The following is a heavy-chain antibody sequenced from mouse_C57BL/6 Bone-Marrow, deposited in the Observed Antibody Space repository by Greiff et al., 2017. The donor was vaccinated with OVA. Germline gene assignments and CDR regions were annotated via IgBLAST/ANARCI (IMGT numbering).Heavy chain of an antibody. CDR1: GFNIKDDY. D-gene: IGHD1-1*01. CDR3: TRLLREFAY. V-gene: IGHV14-4*01. J-gene: IGHJ3*01. Sequence: VQLQQSGAELVRPGASVKLSCTASGFNIKDDYMHWVKQRPEQGLEWIGWLDPENGDTEYASKFQGKATITADTSSNTAYLQLSSLTSEDTAVYYCTRLLREFAYWGQGTLVTVSA. CDR2: LDPENGDT.